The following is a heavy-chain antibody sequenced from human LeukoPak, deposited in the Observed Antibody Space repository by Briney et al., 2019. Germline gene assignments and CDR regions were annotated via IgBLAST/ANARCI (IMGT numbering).Heavy chain of an antibody. D-gene: IGHD3-22*01. J-gene: IGHJ4*02. CDR3: ASEGAYWFDSSGTLGNDY. CDR2: LNPNSGGT. V-gene: IGHV1-2*06. Sequence: ASVTVSCTASGYTFTGYYMHWVRQPPGQGLEWMGRLNPNSGGTNYAQSLQGRVTMTRDTSNSHDYLELSTLTSADTAVYYCASEGAYWFDSSGTLGNDYWGQGNLVTVSS. CDR1: GYTFTGYY.